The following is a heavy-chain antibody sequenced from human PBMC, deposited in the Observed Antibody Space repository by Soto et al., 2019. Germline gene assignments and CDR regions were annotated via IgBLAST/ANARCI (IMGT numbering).Heavy chain of an antibody. CDR3: ARDRGSSGTNIYGMDV. CDR1: GGTFSSYA. CDR2: IIPIFGTA. J-gene: IGHJ6*02. V-gene: IGHV1-69*13. Sequence: GASVKVSCKASGGTFSSYAISWVRQAPGQGLEWMGGIIPIFGTANYAQKFQGRVTITADESTSTAYMELSSLRSEDTAVYYCARDRGSSGTNIYGMDVWGQGTTVTVSS. D-gene: IGHD6-19*01.